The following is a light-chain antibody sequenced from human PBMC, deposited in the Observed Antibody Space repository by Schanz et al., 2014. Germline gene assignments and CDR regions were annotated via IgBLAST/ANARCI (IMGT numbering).Light chain of an antibody. CDR2: EVN. J-gene: IGLJ2*01. CDR3: SSYAGSNNYVV. Sequence: QSALTQPPSASGSPGQSVTISCTGTSSDVGGYNYVSWYQQYPGKAPKLMIYEVNKRPSGVPDRFSGSKSGNTASLTVSGLQDEDEAEYYCSSYAGSNNYVVFGGGTKLTVL. V-gene: IGLV2-8*01. CDR1: SSDVGGYNY.